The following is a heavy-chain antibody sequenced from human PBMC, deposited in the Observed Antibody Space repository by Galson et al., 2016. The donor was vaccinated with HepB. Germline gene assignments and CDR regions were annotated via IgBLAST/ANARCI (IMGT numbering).Heavy chain of an antibody. V-gene: IGHV3-9*01. D-gene: IGHD6-13*01. J-gene: IGHJ1*01. CDR1: GFTFDHYA. CDR2: ISWNSGSI. Sequence: SLRLSCAASGFTFDHYAMHWVRQAPGKGLEWVSRISWNSGSIDYADSVKGRFTISRDNAKNSLYLQMNSLRAEDTAFYYCTKDYEATGIAADGHFQHWGQGTLVTVSS. CDR3: TKDYEATGIAADGHFQH.